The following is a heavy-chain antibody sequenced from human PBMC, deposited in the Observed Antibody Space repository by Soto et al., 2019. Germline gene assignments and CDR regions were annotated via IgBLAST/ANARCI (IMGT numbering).Heavy chain of an antibody. CDR1: GYSISSGNY. Sequence: SETLSLTCAVSGYSISSGNYWAWIRQPPGRGLEWIGSLYHIGSTHYNTSLKSRVTISVYTSKNPFSLELSSVTAADTAIYYCRSSTSCYDESCVDVWGQGTMVTVSS. J-gene: IGHJ6*02. CDR3: RSSTSCYDESCVDV. D-gene: IGHD2-2*01. CDR2: LYHIGST. V-gene: IGHV4-38-2*01.